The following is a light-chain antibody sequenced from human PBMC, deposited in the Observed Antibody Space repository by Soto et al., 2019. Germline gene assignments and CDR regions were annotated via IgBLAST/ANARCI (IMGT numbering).Light chain of an antibody. Sequence: VGPQSPLSLPVTVGQPASISCGASQSVSSSYLAWYQQKPGQAPRLLIYGASSRATGIPDRFSGSGSGTDFTLTISRLSSEESAVYYCQQYGRSVAVGGGTKVDIK. V-gene: IGKV3-20*01. CDR3: QQYGRSVA. CDR2: GAS. CDR1: QSVSSSY. J-gene: IGKJ4*01.